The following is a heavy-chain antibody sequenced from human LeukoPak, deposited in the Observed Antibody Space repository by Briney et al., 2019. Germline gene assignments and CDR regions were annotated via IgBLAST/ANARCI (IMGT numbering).Heavy chain of an antibody. CDR3: AKSYSTSWYPDY. CDR1: GFTFSSYW. V-gene: IGHV3-74*01. D-gene: IGHD6-13*01. J-gene: IGHJ4*02. Sequence: SGGSLRLSCAASGFTFSSYWMHWVGQAPGKGLVWVSRINSDGSSTSYADSVKGRFTISRDNSKNTLYLQMNSLRAEDTAIYYCAKSYSTSWYPDYWGQGTLVTVSS. CDR2: INSDGSST.